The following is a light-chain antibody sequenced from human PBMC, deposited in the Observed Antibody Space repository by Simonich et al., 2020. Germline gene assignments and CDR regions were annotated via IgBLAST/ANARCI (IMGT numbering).Light chain of an antibody. V-gene: IGLV2-14*01. Sequence: QSALTQPVSVSGSPGQSITLSCTGTSSDVGGYNYVSWYQPHPGKAPKLMIYDVSKRPSGVSNRFTGSKSGNKASLTISGLQAEDEADYYCCSYAGSYTVFGGGTKLTVL. CDR1: SSDVGGYNY. CDR3: CSYAGSYTV. CDR2: DVS. J-gene: IGLJ3*02.